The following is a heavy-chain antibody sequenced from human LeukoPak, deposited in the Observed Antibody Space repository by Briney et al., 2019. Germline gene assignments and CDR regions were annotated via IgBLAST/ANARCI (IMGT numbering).Heavy chain of an antibody. CDR1: GSTFSSYA. CDR2: IGGGGEYT. V-gene: IGHV3-23*01. J-gene: IGHJ4*02. Sequence: GGSLRLSCAASGSTFSSYAMSWVRQAPGKGLEWVSTIGGGGEYTYYADSVKGRFIISRDNSKNTFYLQMNSLRAEDTAVYYCAKVLSGSQDYWGQGTLVTVFS. CDR3: AKVLSGSQDY. D-gene: IGHD1-26*01.